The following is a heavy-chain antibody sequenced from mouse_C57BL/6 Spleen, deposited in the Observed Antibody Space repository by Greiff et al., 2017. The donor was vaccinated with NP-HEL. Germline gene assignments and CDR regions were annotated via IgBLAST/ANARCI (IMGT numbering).Heavy chain of an antibody. Sequence: QVQLQQPGAELVKPGASVKLSCKASGYTFTSYWMQWVKQRPGQGLEWIGEIDPSDSYTNYNQKFKGKATLTVDTSSSTAYMQLSSLTSEDSAVYYCARTITGPFDYWGQGTTLTVSS. J-gene: IGHJ2*01. CDR3: ARTITGPFDY. CDR2: IDPSDSYT. CDR1: GYTFTSYW. D-gene: IGHD4-1*01. V-gene: IGHV1-50*01.